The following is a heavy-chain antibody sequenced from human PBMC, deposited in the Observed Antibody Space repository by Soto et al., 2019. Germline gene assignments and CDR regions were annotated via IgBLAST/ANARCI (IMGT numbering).Heavy chain of an antibody. CDR3: ASTGYSSSWYFDY. J-gene: IGHJ4*02. CDR2: ISGSGGST. CDR1: GFTFSSDA. V-gene: IGHV3-23*01. Sequence: EVQLLESGGGLVQPGGSLRLSCAASGFTFSSDAMSWVRQAPGKGLEWGSAISGSGGSTYYADYVKGRFTISRDNSKNTLYLQMNSLRAEDTAVYYCASTGYSSSWYFDYWGQGTLVTVSS. D-gene: IGHD6-13*01.